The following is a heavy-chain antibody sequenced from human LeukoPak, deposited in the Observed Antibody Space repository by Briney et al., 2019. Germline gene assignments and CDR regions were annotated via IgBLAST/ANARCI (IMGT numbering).Heavy chain of an antibody. D-gene: IGHD3-10*01. V-gene: IGHV3-21*01. CDR3: ARDKLWFGELPDY. J-gene: IGHJ4*02. CDR1: GFTFSNAW. CDR2: ISSSSSYI. Sequence: GGSLRLSCAASGFTFSNAWMNWVRQAPGKGLEWVSSISSSSSYIYYADSVKGRFTISRDNAKNSLHLQMNSLRAEDTAVYYCARDKLWFGELPDYWGQGTLVTVSS.